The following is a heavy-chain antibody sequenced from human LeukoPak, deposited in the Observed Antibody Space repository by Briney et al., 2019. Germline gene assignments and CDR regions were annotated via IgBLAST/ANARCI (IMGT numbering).Heavy chain of an antibody. CDR2: IIAYNGNT. Sequence: ASVKVSCKASGYTFTSYGISWVRQAPGPGLEWMGWIIAYNGNTNYAQKLQGRVTMTTDTSTSTAYMELRSLRSEDTAVYYCARYSSRLSRPLDYWGQGTLVTVSS. D-gene: IGHD1-14*01. CDR3: ARYSSRLSRPLDY. CDR1: GYTFTSYG. J-gene: IGHJ4*02. V-gene: IGHV1-18*01.